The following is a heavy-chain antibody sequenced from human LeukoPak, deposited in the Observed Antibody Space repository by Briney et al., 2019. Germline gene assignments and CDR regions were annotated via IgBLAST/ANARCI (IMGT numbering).Heavy chain of an antibody. CDR1: GFTFSSYS. J-gene: IGHJ4*02. CDR2: ISSSSSYI. D-gene: IGHD1-7*01. CDR3: ARAAFDWNYVDYLDY. V-gene: IGHV3-21*01. Sequence: PGGSLRLSCAASGFTFSSYSMNWVRQAPGKGLEWVSSISSSSSYIYYADSVKGRFTISRDNAKNSLYLQMNSLRAEDTAVYYCARAAFDWNYVDYLDYWGQGTLVTVSS.